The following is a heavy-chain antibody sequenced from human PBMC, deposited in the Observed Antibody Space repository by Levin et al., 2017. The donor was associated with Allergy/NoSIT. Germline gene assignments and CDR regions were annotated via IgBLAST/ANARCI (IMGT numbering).Heavy chain of an antibody. J-gene: IGHJ3*02. CDR3: ARDLPGFGAYNI. CDR2: IKEDGSDK. CDR1: GFTFRTYW. Sequence: PGASVKVSCVASGFTFRTYWMSWVRQAPGKGLEWVGNIKEDGSDKYYVDSVRGRFTISRDNAKNSLYLQMNSLRAEDTAVYYCARDLPGFGAYNIWGQGTVVTVSS. D-gene: IGHD3-10*01. V-gene: IGHV3-7*01.